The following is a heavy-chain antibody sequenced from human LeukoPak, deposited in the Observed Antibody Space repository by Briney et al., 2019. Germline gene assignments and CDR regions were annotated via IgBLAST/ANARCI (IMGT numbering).Heavy chain of an antibody. CDR1: GGSISSYY. CDR3: ARDGAAAGTYYYYYMDV. V-gene: IGHV4-4*07. CDR2: IYTSGST. J-gene: IGHJ6*03. D-gene: IGHD6-13*01. Sequence: SETLSLTCTVSGGSISSYYWSWIRQPAGKGLEWIGRIYTSGSTNYNPSLKSRVTMSVDTSKNQFSLKLSSVTAADTAVYYCARDGAAAGTYYYYYMDVWGKGSTVIVA.